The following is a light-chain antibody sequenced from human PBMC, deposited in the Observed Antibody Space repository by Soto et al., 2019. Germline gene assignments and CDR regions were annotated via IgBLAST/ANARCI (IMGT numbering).Light chain of an antibody. CDR1: SSDVGGYNY. V-gene: IGLV2-14*01. CDR2: DVS. J-gene: IGLJ2*01. Sequence: QSALTQPASVSGSPGQSITISCTGTSSDVGGYNYVSWYQQHPGKAPKLMIYDVSNRPSGVSNRISGSKSGNTASLTISGLQAEDEADYYCSSYTISTLVVFGGGTKLTVL. CDR3: SSYTISTLVV.